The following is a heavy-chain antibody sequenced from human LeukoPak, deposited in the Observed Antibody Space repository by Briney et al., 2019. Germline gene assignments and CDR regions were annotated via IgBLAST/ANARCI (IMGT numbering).Heavy chain of an antibody. V-gene: IGHV3-30*02. CDR3: AKSRGVAGFDY. D-gene: IGHD6-19*01. CDR1: RFTFSSYG. J-gene: IGHJ4*02. CDR2: IRFDGSYN. Sequence: GGSLRLSCAASRFTFSSYGMHWVRPAPGKGLEWVAFIRFDGSYNYYADSVKGRFTISRDNSKNTLYLQMNSLRAEDTAVYYCAKSRGVAGFDYWGQGTLVTVSS.